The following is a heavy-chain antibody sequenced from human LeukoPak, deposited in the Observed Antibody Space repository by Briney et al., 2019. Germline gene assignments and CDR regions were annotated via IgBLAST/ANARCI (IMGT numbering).Heavy chain of an antibody. D-gene: IGHD5-18*01. Sequence: GESLKISCEGSGYIFTTYWIGWVRQMPGKGLEWMGIIHPGDSDTRYSPSFQGQVTISADKSISTAYLQWSSLKASDTAMYYCARTSTTWTAFDYWGQGALVTVSS. V-gene: IGHV5-51*01. J-gene: IGHJ4*02. CDR1: GYIFTTYW. CDR2: IHPGDSDT. CDR3: ARTSTTWTAFDY.